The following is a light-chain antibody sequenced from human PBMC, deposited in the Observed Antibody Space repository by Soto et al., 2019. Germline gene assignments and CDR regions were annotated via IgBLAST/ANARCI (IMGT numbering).Light chain of an antibody. J-gene: IGLJ1*01. CDR3: CSYAGSYTYV. CDR2: DVS. Sequence: QSVLTQPRSVSGSPGQSVTISCTGTSSDVGGYNYVSWYQQHPGKAPKLMIYDVSERPSGVPDRFSCSKSGNTASLTISGLQAEDEADYYCCSYAGSYTYVFANGTKVTVL. CDR1: SSDVGGYNY. V-gene: IGLV2-11*01.